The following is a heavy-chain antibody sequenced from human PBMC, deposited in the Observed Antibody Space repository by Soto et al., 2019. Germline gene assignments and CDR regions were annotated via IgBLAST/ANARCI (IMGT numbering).Heavy chain of an antibody. Sequence: QVQLVESGGGVVQPGRSLRLSCAASGFTFSSYAMHWVRQAPGKGLEWVAVISYDGSNKYYADSVKGRFTISRDNSKNTLYLQMNSLRAADTAVYYCARDRRYYGMDVWGQGTTVTVSS. CDR3: ARDRRYYGMDV. J-gene: IGHJ6*02. CDR2: ISYDGSNK. CDR1: GFTFSSYA. V-gene: IGHV3-30-3*01.